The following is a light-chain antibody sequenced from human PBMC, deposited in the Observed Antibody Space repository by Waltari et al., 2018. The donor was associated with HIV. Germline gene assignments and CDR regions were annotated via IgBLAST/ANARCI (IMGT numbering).Light chain of an antibody. CDR3: TSYISSASPE. J-gene: IGLJ3*02. Sequence: QSALTQPASVSGSPGQSITTSCTGNRDLRDYKSVSWYQHHPGKAPKVIIYEVNNRPSGVSSRFSGSISGNTASLTISGLQAEDEADYFCTSYISSASPEFGGGTKVTVL. CDR2: EVN. CDR1: NRDLRDYKS. V-gene: IGLV2-14*01.